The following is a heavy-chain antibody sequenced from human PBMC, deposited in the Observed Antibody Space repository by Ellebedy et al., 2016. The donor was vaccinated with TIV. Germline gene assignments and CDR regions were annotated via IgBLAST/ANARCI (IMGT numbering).Heavy chain of an antibody. J-gene: IGHJ6*02. Sequence: GGSLRLSCAASEFTFSSYEMNWVRQAPGKGLEWVSYISSSGSTIYYADSVKGRFTISRDNAKNSPYLQMNSLRAKDTAVYYCARVMVRGTDPSGMDVWGQGTTVTVSS. CDR2: ISSSGSTI. CDR1: EFTFSSYE. V-gene: IGHV3-48*03. CDR3: ARVMVRGTDPSGMDV. D-gene: IGHD3-10*01.